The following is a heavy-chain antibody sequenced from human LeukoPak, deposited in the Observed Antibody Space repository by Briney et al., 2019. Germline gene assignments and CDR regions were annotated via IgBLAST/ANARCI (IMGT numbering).Heavy chain of an antibody. CDR2: IYYSGTT. D-gene: IGHD4-17*01. CDR3: ARGTRGDYVYHRGNFRRMVYYYYMDV. Sequence: SETLSLTCTVSGGSISSYYWNWIRQPPAKGLEWIGYIYYSGTTNYNPSLKSRVSMSADTSKNQFSLKLSSVTAADTAVYYCARGTRGDYVYHRGNFRRMVYYYYMDVWGKGTTVTVSS. CDR1: GGSISSYY. J-gene: IGHJ6*03. V-gene: IGHV4-59*01.